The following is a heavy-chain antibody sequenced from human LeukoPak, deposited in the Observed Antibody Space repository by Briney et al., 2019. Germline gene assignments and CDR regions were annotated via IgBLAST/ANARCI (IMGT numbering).Heavy chain of an antibody. Sequence: GGSLRLSCAASGFTFSSYSMNWVRQAPGKGLEWVSSISSSSSYIYYADSVKGRFTISRDNAKKSLYLQMNSLRAEDTAVYYCARDRNDYGDYDAFDIWGQGTMVTVSS. J-gene: IGHJ3*02. CDR2: ISSSSSYI. CDR1: GFTFSSYS. V-gene: IGHV3-21*01. D-gene: IGHD4-17*01. CDR3: ARDRNDYGDYDAFDI.